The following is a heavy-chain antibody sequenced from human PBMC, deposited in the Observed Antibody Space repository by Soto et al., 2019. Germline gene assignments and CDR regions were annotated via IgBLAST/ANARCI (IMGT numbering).Heavy chain of an antibody. CDR3: ARGFRVY. V-gene: IGHV3-48*01. J-gene: IGHJ4*02. CDR1: GFTFSSYS. CDR2: ISSSSSTI. Sequence: GGSLRLSCAASGFTFSSYSMNWVRQAPGKGLEWVSYISSSSSTIYYADSVKGRFTISRDNAKNSLYLKMNSLRAEDTAVYYCARGFRVYWGQGTLVTVSS.